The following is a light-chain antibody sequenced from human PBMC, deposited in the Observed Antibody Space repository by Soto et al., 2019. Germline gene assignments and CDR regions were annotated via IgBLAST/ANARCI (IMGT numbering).Light chain of an antibody. CDR1: RSNIGSNP. V-gene: IGLV1-44*01. CDR3: AAWDDSPYGRV. J-gene: IGLJ1*01. CDR2: SNN. Sequence: QAVVTQPPSASGTPGQRVTISCSGSRSNIGSNPVNWYQQLPGTAPKLLIDSNNQRPSGVPDRFSGSRYGTSASLAISGLQSEDEADYYCAAWDDSPYGRVFGTGTQLTVL.